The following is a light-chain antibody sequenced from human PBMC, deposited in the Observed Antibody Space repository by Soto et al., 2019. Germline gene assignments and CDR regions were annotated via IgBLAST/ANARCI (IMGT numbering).Light chain of an antibody. CDR3: SSYTSSSSWV. J-gene: IGLJ3*02. CDR2: DVS. Sequence: QSALTQPAPVSGSPGQSIAISCTGTSGDVGGYNYVSWYQQHPGKNPNLMIYDVSNRPSGVSNRCSGSKSGNTASLTISGPQAEDEADYYCSSYTSSSSWVFGGGTKRTVL. V-gene: IGLV2-14*01. CDR1: SGDVGGYNY.